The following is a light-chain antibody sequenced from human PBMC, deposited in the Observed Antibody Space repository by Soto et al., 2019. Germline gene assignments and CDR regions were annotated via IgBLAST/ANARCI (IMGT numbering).Light chain of an antibody. CDR2: AAS. Sequence: DIQMTQSPSSLSASVGDRVTITCRASQSIRSYLNWYQQKPGKAPKLLIYAASSLQSGVPSRFSGSGAGTDCTLTISSLQPEDFETDYCQQSYSTSITFGQGTRLEIK. CDR1: QSIRSY. V-gene: IGKV1-39*01. CDR3: QQSYSTSIT. J-gene: IGKJ5*01.